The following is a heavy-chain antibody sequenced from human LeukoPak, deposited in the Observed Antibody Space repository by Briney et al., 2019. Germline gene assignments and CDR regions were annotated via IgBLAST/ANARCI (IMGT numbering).Heavy chain of an antibody. Sequence: SETLSLTCTVSGGSISSYYWSWIRQPPGKGLEWIGYIYYTGSTSYNPSLKSRVTISLDTSKNQFSLELNSVTAADTAEYYCGRGGNYCPQCYFDPWGRGTLVSVSS. V-gene: IGHV4-59*01. CDR1: GGSISSYY. CDR2: IYYTGST. J-gene: IGHJ5*02. CDR3: GRGGNYCPQCYFDP. D-gene: IGHD4-23*01.